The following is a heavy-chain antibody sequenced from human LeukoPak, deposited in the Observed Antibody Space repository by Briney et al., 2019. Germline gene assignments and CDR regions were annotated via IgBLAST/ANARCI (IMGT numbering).Heavy chain of an antibody. CDR2: ISAYNGNT. CDR3: ARDLDYYQDYGSGSYYWFDP. Sequence: ASVKVSCKAPGYTFTSYGISWVRQAPGQGLEWMGWISAYNGNTNYAQKLQGRVTMTTDISTSTAYMELRSLRSDDTAVYYCARDLDYYQDYGSGSYYWFDPWGQGTLVTVSS. V-gene: IGHV1-18*04. CDR1: GYTFTSYG. J-gene: IGHJ5*02. D-gene: IGHD3-10*01.